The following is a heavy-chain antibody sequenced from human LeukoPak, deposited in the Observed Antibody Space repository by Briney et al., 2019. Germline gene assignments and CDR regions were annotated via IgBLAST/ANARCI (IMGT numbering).Heavy chain of an antibody. CDR1: GYTLTELS. CDR3: ARERIVGALIGWFDP. V-gene: IGHV1-24*01. J-gene: IGHJ5*02. D-gene: IGHD1-26*01. CDR2: FDPEDGET. Sequence: ASVKVSCKVSGYTLTELSMHWVRQAPGKGLEWMGGFDPEDGETIYAQKFQGRVTMTTDTSTSTAYMELRSLRSDDTAVYYCARERIVGALIGWFDPWGQGTLVTVSS.